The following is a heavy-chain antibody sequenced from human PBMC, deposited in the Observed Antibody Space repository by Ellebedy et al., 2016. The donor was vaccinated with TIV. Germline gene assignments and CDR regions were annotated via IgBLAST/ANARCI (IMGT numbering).Heavy chain of an antibody. V-gene: IGHV4-34*01. CDR3: ATDYGDSAEDFQH. D-gene: IGHD4-17*01. J-gene: IGHJ1*01. CDR1: GGSFNDYY. Sequence: SETLSLTXAVYGGSFNDYYWSWIRQPPGKGLEWIGEINHSGNTNYNPSLKSRVTMSVDTSKNQFSLKLTSVTAADTAVYYCATDYGDSAEDFQHWGQGTLVTVSS. CDR2: INHSGNT.